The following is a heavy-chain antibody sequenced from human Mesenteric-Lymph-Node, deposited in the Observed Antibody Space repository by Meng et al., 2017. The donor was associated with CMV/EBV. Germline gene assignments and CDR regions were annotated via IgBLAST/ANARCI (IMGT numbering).Heavy chain of an antibody. CDR3: ARAPTGTTDY. Sequence: GESLKISCAGSGFIFSSYAMHWVRQAPGKGLEWVSYISGSGTYMQYADSVKGRFTISRDNAKNSLYLQMNSLRAEDTAVYYCARAPTGTTDYWGQGTLVTVSS. CDR1: GFIFSSYA. V-gene: IGHV3-21*05. D-gene: IGHD1-1*01. CDR2: ISGSGTYM. J-gene: IGHJ4*02.